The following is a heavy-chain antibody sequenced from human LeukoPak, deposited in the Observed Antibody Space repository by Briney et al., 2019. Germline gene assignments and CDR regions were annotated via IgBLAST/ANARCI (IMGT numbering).Heavy chain of an antibody. V-gene: IGHV4-34*01. CDR1: GGSCDDYY. Sequence: SETLSLTCAVYGGSCDDYYCSWIRQPPGKGLEWIGEIHPSGIFYYNSSLMSRVTISIDTSKSQFSLRLTSVTAADTAFYYCARGRDRSKAGDLWGQGSLVTVSS. J-gene: IGHJ5*02. CDR2: IHPSGIF. CDR3: ARGRDRSKAGDL. D-gene: IGHD5-24*01.